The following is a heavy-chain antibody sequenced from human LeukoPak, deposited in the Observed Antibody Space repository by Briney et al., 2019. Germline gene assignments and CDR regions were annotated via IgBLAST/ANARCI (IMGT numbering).Heavy chain of an antibody. CDR2: INAGNGNT. CDR1: GYTFTSYA. V-gene: IGHV1-3*01. CDR3: ARVEWEPLRFDY. D-gene: IGHD1-26*01. Sequence: ASVKVSCKASGYTFTSYAMHWVRQAPGQRLEWMGWINAGNGNTKYSQKFQGRVTITRDTSASTAYMGLSSLRSEDTAVYYCARVEWEPLRFDYWGQGTLVTVSS. J-gene: IGHJ4*02.